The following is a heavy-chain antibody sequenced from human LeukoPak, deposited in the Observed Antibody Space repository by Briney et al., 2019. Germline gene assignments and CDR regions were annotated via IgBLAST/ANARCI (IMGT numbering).Heavy chain of an antibody. CDR1: GYSISSGYS. CDR2: IYYSGST. V-gene: IGHV4-38-2*01. Sequence: SETLSLTCAVFGYSISSGYSWGWIRQPPGKGLEWIGSIYYSGSTYYNPSLKSRVTISVDTSKNQFSLKLSSVTAADTAVYYCARGPRVGATCAFDIWGQGTMVTVSS. D-gene: IGHD1-26*01. CDR3: ARGPRVGATCAFDI. J-gene: IGHJ3*02.